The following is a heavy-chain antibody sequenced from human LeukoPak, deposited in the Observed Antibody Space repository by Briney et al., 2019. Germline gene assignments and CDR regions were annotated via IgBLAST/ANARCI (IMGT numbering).Heavy chain of an antibody. CDR1: GGSISSSSSY. V-gene: IGHV4-39*07. CDR2: IYYSGST. CDR3: ARASSSGWIYFDY. D-gene: IGHD6-19*01. J-gene: IGHJ4*02. Sequence: KPAETLSLTCTVSGGSISSSSSYWGWIRQPPGKGLEWIGSIYYSGSTYYNLSLKSRVTISVDTSKNLFSLKVNSVTADDTAVYYCARASSSGWIYFDYWGQGTLVTVSS.